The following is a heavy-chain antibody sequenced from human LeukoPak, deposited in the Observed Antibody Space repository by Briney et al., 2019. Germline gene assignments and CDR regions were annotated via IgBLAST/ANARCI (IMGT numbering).Heavy chain of an antibody. D-gene: IGHD3-22*01. CDR3: ARDYLLIHYDSSGYYRDAFDL. Sequence: PGGSLRLSCAASGFTFSSCGMSWVRQAPGKGLEWVSALSDSGGSTFYADSVKGRFTISRDNSKNTLYLQMNSLRAEDTAVYYCARDYLLIHYDSSGYYRDAFDLWGQGTMVTVSS. J-gene: IGHJ3*01. CDR1: GFTFSSCG. CDR2: LSDSGGST. V-gene: IGHV3-23*01.